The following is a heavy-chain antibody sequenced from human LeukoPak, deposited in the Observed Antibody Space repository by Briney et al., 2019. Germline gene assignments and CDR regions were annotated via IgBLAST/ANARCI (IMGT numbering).Heavy chain of an antibody. D-gene: IGHD3-10*01. V-gene: IGHV1-18*01. CDR1: GYTFNSYD. CDR2: ISAYNGNT. CDR3: ARVSHYYGSEIEY. Sequence: ASVKVSCKASGYTFNSYDITWVRQAPGQGLELMGWISAYNGNTNYAQKVQGRVTMTTDTSTSTAYMELRSLRSDDTAVYYCARVSHYYGSEIEYWGQGTLVTVSS. J-gene: IGHJ4*02.